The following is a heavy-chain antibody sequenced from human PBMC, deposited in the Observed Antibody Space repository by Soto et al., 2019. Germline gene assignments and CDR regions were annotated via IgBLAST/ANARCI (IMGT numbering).Heavy chain of an antibody. Sequence: ASVKVSCKASGYTFIDYYIHWVRQAPGQGLEWVGWISAYNGNTNYAQKLQGRVTMTTDTSTSTAYMELRSLRSDDTAVYYCARDLFGVGDYYYYGMDVWGQGTTVTVSS. CDR2: ISAYNGNT. CDR3: ARDLFGVGDYYYYGMDV. V-gene: IGHV1-18*04. J-gene: IGHJ6*02. CDR1: GYTFIDYY. D-gene: IGHD3-3*01.